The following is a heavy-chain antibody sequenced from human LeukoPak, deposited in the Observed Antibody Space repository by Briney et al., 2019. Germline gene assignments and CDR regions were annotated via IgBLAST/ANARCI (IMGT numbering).Heavy chain of an antibody. Sequence: PSGTLSLTCAVSGGSIGSSNWWSWVRQPPGKGLEWIGEIYYSGNTNYNPSLKSRVTISVDTSKNQFSLKLSSVTAADTAVYYCARGGASYYDSIVWGQGTLVTVSS. CDR1: GGSIGSSNW. V-gene: IGHV4-4*02. J-gene: IGHJ4*02. CDR3: ARGGASYYDSIV. CDR2: IYYSGNT. D-gene: IGHD3-22*01.